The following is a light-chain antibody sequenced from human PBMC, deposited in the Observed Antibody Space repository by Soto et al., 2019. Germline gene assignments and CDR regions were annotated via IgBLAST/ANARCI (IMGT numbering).Light chain of an antibody. CDR2: RAT. J-gene: IGKJ4*01. Sequence: DIQMTQSPSTLSASVGDRVTITCRASQSISSWLAWYQQKPEKAPKFLIYRATSLQRGVPSRFSGSGGDTDFSLTISSLQPEDIATYYCQQYKRYPRSFGEGTKVDIK. V-gene: IGKV1D-16*01. CDR3: QQYKRYPRS. CDR1: QSISSW.